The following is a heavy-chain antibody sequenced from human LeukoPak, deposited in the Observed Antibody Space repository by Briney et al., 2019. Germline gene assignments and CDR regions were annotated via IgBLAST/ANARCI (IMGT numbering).Heavy chain of an antibody. CDR3: ARGNYYDVSLTPPFDP. CDR2: INPNSGGT. CDR1: GYTFTGYY. D-gene: IGHD3-22*01. Sequence: ASVKVSCKASGYTFTGYYMHWVRQAPGQGLEWMGWINPNSGGTNYAQKFQGRVTMTRDTSISTAYMELSRLRSDDTAVYYCARGNYYDVSLTPPFDPWGQGTLVTVSS. V-gene: IGHV1-2*02. J-gene: IGHJ5*02.